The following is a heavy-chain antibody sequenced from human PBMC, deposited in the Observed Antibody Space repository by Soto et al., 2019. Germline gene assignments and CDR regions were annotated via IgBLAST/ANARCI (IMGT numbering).Heavy chain of an antibody. V-gene: IGHV4-59*01. CDR1: GGSISSYY. J-gene: IGHJ4*02. CDR3: ARGGISGASCLFDY. Sequence: QVQLQESGPGLVKPSETLSRTCTVSGGSISSYYWSWIRQSPGKGLEWIGYIYYSGSTNYNPSLKSRVTISVDTSKNQFSLKLSSVTAADTAVYYCARGGISGASCLFDYWGQGTLVTVSS. CDR2: IYYSGST. D-gene: IGHD2-15*01.